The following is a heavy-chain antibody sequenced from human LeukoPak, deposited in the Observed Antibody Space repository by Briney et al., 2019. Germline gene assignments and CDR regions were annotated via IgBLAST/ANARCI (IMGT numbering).Heavy chain of an antibody. CDR3: AKPAGGG. D-gene: IGHD3-10*01. CDR1: GFTFSSYS. CDR2: IIGGGGRT. V-gene: IGHV3-23*01. Sequence: GGSLRLSCAASGFTFSSYSMSWVRQAPGKGLEWVSNIIGGGGRTYYPDPVKGRFTISRDNSKNIVYLQMNGLRAEDTAAYYCAKPAGGGWGQGTLVTVSS. J-gene: IGHJ4*02.